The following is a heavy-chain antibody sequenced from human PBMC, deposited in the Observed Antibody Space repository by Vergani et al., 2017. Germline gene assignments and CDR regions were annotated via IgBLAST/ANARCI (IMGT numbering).Heavy chain of an antibody. CDR2: ISYDGSNK. V-gene: IGHV3-30*18. CDR1: GFTFSSYG. CDR3: AKDSSIAARPAYYYYGMDV. D-gene: IGHD6-6*01. Sequence: QVQLVESGGGVVQPGRSLRLSCAASGFTFSSYGMHWVRQAPGKGLEWVAVISYDGSNKYYADSVKGRFTISRDNSKNTLYLQMNSLRAEDTAVYYCAKDSSIAARPAYYYYGMDVWGQGTTVTVSS. J-gene: IGHJ6*02.